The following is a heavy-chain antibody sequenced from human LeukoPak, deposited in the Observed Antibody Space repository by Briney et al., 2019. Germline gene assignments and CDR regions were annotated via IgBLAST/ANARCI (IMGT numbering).Heavy chain of an antibody. CDR3: AKWGFWVVVPAASFDY. Sequence: PGGSLRLSCAASGFTFSSYAMSWVRQALGKGLEWVSAISGSGGSTYYADSVKGRFTISRDNSKNTLYLQMNSLRAEDTAVYYCAKWGFWVVVPAASFDYWGQGTLVIVSS. J-gene: IGHJ4*02. V-gene: IGHV3-23*01. CDR1: GFTFSSYA. CDR2: ISGSGGST. D-gene: IGHD2-2*01.